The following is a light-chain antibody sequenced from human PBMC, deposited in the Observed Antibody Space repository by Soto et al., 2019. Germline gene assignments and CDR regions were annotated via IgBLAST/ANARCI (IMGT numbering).Light chain of an antibody. V-gene: IGLV2-14*01. CDR3: NAFTTTSTYV. J-gene: IGLJ1*01. CDR2: EVS. CDR1: SSDVGAYNR. Sequence: QSALTQPASVSGSPGQSITISCTGTSSDVGAYNRVSWYQQYPGQAPKVIIYEVSNRPSGVSYRFSGSKSGNTASLTISGLHAEDEADYYGNAFTTTSTYVFGTGTKLTVL.